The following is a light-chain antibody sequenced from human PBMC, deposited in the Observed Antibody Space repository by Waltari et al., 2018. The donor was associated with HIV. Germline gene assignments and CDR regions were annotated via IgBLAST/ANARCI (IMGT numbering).Light chain of an antibody. CDR2: EVS. CDR3: SSYTFNNAWV. J-gene: IGLJ3*02. V-gene: IGLV2-8*01. CDR1: SSDVGGYKY. Sequence: QSALTQPPSASGSPGQSVNISCTGTSSDVGGYKYVSWYQQHPGKAPKVLISEVSKRPSGVPDRFSGSKSGNTASLTVSGLQAEDEADYYCSSYTFNNAWVFGGGTKLTVL.